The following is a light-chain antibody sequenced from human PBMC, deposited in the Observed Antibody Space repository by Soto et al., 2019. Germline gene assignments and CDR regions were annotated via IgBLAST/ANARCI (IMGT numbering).Light chain of an antibody. Sequence: QSVLTQPASVSGSPGQSITISCTGTSSDVGGYNYVSWYQQHPGKAPKLMIYEVSNRPSGVSNRFSGSKSGNTASLTISGLQAEDEADYYCSSYTSGSTLDVFGTGTKVTVL. V-gene: IGLV2-14*01. CDR1: SSDVGGYNY. J-gene: IGLJ1*01. CDR2: EVS. CDR3: SSYTSGSTLDV.